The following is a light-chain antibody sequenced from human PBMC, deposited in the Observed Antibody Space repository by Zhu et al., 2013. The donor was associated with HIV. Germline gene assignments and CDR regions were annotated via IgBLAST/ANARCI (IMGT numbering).Light chain of an antibody. CDR3: QQYTSYSSYT. V-gene: IGKV1-5*01. CDR1: QSISSW. J-gene: IGKJ2*01. CDR2: DAS. Sequence: DIQMTQSPSTLSASVGDRVTITCRASQSISSWLAWYQQKPGKAPKLLIYDASSLESGVPSRFSGSGSGTEFTLTISSLQPDDFATYYCQQYTSYSSYTFGQGTNLEIK.